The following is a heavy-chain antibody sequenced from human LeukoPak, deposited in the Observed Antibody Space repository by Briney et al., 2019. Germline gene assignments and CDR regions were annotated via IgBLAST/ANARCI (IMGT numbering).Heavy chain of an antibody. CDR3: ARRSIAARRPPLYDWYFDL. CDR1: GGSISSGSYY. CDR2: IYTSGST. V-gene: IGHV4-61*02. Sequence: KSSETLSLTCTVSGGSISSGSYYWSWIRQPAGKGLEWIGRIYTSGSTNYNPSLKSRVTISVDTSKNQFSLKLSSVTAADTAVYYCARRSIAARRPPLYDWYFDLWGRGTLVTVSS. J-gene: IGHJ2*01. D-gene: IGHD6-6*01.